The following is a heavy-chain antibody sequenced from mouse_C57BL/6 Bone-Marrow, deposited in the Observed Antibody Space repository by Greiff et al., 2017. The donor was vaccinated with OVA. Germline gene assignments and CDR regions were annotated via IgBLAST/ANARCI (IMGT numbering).Heavy chain of an antibody. V-gene: IGHV5-4*01. CDR3: ARALWYPAWFAY. J-gene: IGHJ3*01. D-gene: IGHD2-1*01. CDR2: ISDGGSYT. Sequence: EVQRVESGGGLVKPGGSLKLSCAASGFTFSSYAMSWVRQTPEKRLEWVATISDGGSYTYYPDNVKGRFTISRDNAKNNLYLQMSHLKSEDTAMYYCARALWYPAWFAYWGQGTLVTVSA. CDR1: GFTFSSYA.